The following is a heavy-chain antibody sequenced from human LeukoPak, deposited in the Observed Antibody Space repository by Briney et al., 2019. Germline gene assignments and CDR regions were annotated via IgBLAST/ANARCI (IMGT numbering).Heavy chain of an antibody. CDR1: GSSVTTYY. CDR2: ISYRGST. CDR3: ARGERPGPDY. Sequence: SDTLSLTCIVSGSSVTTYYWSWIRQPPGKGLEWIGYISYRGSTNYNPSLNNRVTISLDTSKNQFSLKVTSVTAADTAVYYCARGERPGPDYWGPGILVTVSS. J-gene: IGHJ4*02. V-gene: IGHV4-59*02. D-gene: IGHD2-8*02.